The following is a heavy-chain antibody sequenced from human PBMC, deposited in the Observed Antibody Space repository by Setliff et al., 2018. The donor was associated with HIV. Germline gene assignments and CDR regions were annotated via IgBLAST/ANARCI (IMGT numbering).Heavy chain of an antibody. J-gene: IGHJ4*02. V-gene: IGHV1-2*02. D-gene: IGHD3-22*01. CDR2: INPDSGAT. CDR1: GYTFTAHY. Sequence: ASVKVSCKTSGYTFTAHYIHWVRQAPGQGLEWLGWINPDSGATEYAQRFQGRITVTSDTSTKTVHMDLIRLTSDDTATYYCARGAAYYDSSGHPDSWGQGALVTVSS. CDR3: ARGAAYYDSSGHPDS.